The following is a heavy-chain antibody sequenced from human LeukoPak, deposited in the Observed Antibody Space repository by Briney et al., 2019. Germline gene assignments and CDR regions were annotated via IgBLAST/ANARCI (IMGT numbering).Heavy chain of an antibody. V-gene: IGHV4-34*01. J-gene: IGHJ5*02. D-gene: IGHD3-10*01. Sequence: SETLSLTCAVYGGSFSGYYWSWIRQPPGKGLEWIGEINHSGSTNYNPSLKSRVTISVDTSKNQFSLKLSSVTAADTAVYYCARAARITYYYGTGSREWFDPWAREPWSPSPQ. CDR2: INHSGST. CDR3: ARAARITYYYGTGSREWFDP. CDR1: GGSFSGYY.